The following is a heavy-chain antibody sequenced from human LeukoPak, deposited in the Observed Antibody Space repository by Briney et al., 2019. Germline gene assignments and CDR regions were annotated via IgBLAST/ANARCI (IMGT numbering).Heavy chain of an antibody. Sequence: GGSLRLSCQVSEFPFSIYAMAWVRQAPGQGLEWVSAIDASGSDTYYTDSVKGRFTISRDNSKNTVYLQMNSLRAEDTAVYYCADYRKPQGLDYWGQGTLVTVSS. J-gene: IGHJ4*02. CDR2: IDASGSDT. V-gene: IGHV3-23*01. D-gene: IGHD1-14*01. CDR1: EFPFSIYA. CDR3: ADYRKPQGLDY.